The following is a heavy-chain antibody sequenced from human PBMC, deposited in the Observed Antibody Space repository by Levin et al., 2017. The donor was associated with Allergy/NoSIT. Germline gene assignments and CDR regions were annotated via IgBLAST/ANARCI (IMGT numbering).Heavy chain of an antibody. J-gene: IGHJ4*02. CDR2: IYHSGST. D-gene: IGHD6-19*01. Sequence: PSETLSLTCAVSGGSISSGGYSWSWIRQPPGKGLEWIGYIYHSGSTYYNPSLKSRVTISVDRSKNQFSLKLSSVTAADTAVYYCARDRGGYKGGYFDYWGQGTLVTVSS. CDR1: GGSISSGGYS. V-gene: IGHV4-30-2*01. CDR3: ARDRGGYKGGYFDY.